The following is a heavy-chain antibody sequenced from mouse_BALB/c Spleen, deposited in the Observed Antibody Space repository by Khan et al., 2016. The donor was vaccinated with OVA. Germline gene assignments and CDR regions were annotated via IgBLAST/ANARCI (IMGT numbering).Heavy chain of an antibody. Sequence: VQLKQSGAELAKPGASVKMSCQASGYTFSTYWMHWVKQRPGQGLEWIGYIDPSTGYTYYNQRFKDKATLTADKSSSTAYMQLSSLTSEDSAVYYCARDRMAYWGQGTTLTVAS. CDR1: GYTFSTYW. J-gene: IGHJ2*01. V-gene: IGHV1-7*01. CDR3: ARDRMAY. CDR2: IDPSTGYT.